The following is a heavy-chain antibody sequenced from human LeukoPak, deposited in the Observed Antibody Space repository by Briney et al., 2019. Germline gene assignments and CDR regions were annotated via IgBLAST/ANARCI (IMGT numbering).Heavy chain of an antibody. CDR1: GYTFSSYS. D-gene: IGHD3-3*01. Sequence: PGGSLRLSCAASGYTFSSYSMNWVRQAPGKGLEWVSYISSSSTIYYADSVKGRFTISRDNSKNTLYLQINSLRAEDTAVYYCAKAHHYDFWSGSCFDYWGQGTLVTVSS. V-gene: IGHV3-48*01. J-gene: IGHJ4*02. CDR3: AKAHHYDFWSGSCFDY. CDR2: ISSSSTI.